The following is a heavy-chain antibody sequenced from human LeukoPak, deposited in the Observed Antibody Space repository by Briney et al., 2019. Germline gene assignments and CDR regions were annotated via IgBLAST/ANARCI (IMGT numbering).Heavy chain of an antibody. D-gene: IGHD2-15*01. CDR2: IYSGGTT. CDR3: ARAVLGSGYFDP. V-gene: IGHV3-53*01. CDR1: GFIVSSNY. Sequence: PGGSLRLSCAASGFIVSSNYIIWVRWAPGKGLEWVSIIYSGGTTYYADSVKGRFTISRDNSKNTVDLLMNSLRVEDTATYYCARAVLGSGYFDPWGQGTLVTVSS. J-gene: IGHJ5*02.